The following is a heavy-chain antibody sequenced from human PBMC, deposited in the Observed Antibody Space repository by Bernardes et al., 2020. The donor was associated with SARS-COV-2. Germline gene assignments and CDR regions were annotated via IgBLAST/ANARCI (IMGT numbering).Heavy chain of an antibody. CDR3: AREHGSGSYFYYYYGMDV. CDR2: INPSGGST. V-gene: IGHV1-46*03. J-gene: IGHJ6*02. Sequence: ASEKVSCKASGYTFTSYYMHWVRQAPGQGLEWMGIINPSGGSTSYAQKFQGRVTMTRDTSTSTVYMELSSLRSEDTAVYYCAREHGSGSYFYYYYGMDVWGQGTTVTVSS. D-gene: IGHD3-10*01. CDR1: GYTFTSYY.